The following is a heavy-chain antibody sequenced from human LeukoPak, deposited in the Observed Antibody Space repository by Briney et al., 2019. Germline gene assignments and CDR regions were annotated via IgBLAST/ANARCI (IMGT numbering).Heavy chain of an antibody. CDR1: GFTFSIYW. CDR3: ARDEGSGSQDY. J-gene: IGHJ4*02. V-gene: IGHV3-7*01. Sequence: GGSLRLSCAASGFTFSIYWMSWVRQAPGKGLEWVANIKQDGSENYYVDSVKGRFTISRDNAKNSLYLQMNSLRAEDTAVYYCARDEGSGSQDYWGQGTLVIASS. CDR2: IKQDGSEN. D-gene: IGHD3-10*01.